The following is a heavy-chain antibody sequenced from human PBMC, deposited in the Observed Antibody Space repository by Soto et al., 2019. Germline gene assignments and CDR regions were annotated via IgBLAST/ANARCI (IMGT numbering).Heavy chain of an antibody. J-gene: IGHJ3*02. D-gene: IGHD3-22*01. V-gene: IGHV3-21*01. Sequence: GGSLRLSCAASGFTFSSYAMSWVRQAPGKGLEWVSSISSSSYIYYADSVKGRFTTSRDNAKNSLYLQMNSLRAEDTAVYYCAREWGYDSSLGAFDIWGQGTMVTVSS. CDR1: GFTFSSYA. CDR3: AREWGYDSSLGAFDI. CDR2: ISSSSYI.